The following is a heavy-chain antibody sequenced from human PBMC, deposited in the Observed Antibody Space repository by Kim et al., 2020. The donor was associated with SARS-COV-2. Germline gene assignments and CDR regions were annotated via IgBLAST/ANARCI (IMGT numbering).Heavy chain of an antibody. CDR3: ASRSGWTNDAFDI. CDR1: GYSFTSYW. J-gene: IGHJ3*02. V-gene: IGHV5-51*01. Sequence: GASLKISCKGSGYSFTSYWIGWVRQMPGKGLEWMGIIYPGDSDTRYSPSFQGQVTISADKSISTAYLQWSSLKASDTAMYYCASRSGWTNDAFDIWGQGTMVTVSS. CDR2: IYPGDSDT. D-gene: IGHD6-19*01.